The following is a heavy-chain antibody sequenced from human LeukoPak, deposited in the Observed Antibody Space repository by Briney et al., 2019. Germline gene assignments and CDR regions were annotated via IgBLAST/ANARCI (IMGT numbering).Heavy chain of an antibody. CDR2: INPNSGGT. CDR3: AREPAMTYYFDY. Sequence: ASVKVSCKASGYTFTGYYMHWARQAPGQGLEWMGWINPNSGGTNYAQKFQGRVTMTRDTSTSTVYMELSSLRSEDTAVYYCAREPAMTYYFDYWGQGSLVTVSS. V-gene: IGHV1-2*02. J-gene: IGHJ4*02. CDR1: GYTFTGYY. D-gene: IGHD5-18*01.